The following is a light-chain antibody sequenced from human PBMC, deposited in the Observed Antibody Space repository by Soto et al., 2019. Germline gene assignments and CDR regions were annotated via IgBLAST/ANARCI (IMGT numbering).Light chain of an antibody. V-gene: IGKV2D-29*01. CDR2: DVS. CDR3: MKSTQFPFS. Sequence: DIVMTQTPLSLSVTPGQPASISCKSSESLLPSGGKTFLSWFLQKSGQPPQVLIYDVSSRFPGVRDRFSGRGTETDFTLKIRRVEAGDVGVYFCMKSTQFPFSCGPGNKVDIK. J-gene: IGKJ3*01. CDR1: ESLLPSGGKTF.